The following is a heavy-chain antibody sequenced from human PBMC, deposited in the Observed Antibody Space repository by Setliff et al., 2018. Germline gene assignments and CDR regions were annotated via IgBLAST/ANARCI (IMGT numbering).Heavy chain of an antibody. Sequence: GGSLRLSCVASGFTFSNYWMSWVRQAPGKGLEWVANIKQDGSEKYYVDSVKGRFTISRDNAKSSLFLEMNSLRADDTAFYYCVRRHYGSSYDCWGQGTLVTVSS. CDR2: IKQDGSEK. D-gene: IGHD4-17*01. V-gene: IGHV3-7*01. CDR1: GFTFSNYW. CDR3: VRRHYGSSYDC. J-gene: IGHJ4*02.